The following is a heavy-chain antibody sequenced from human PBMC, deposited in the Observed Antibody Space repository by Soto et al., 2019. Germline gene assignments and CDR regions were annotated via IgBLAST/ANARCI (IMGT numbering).Heavy chain of an antibody. Sequence: GRSLRVSCRASGIYFSDYSMSWVRKAPRKGLEWVSSISTSGGRPYYADSVKGRFTISRDNSKNTLYLQMNSLRVEDTAVYYCAKDPDRYDYVWGTYRYIDHWGQGTLVTVS. CDR3: AKDPDRYDYVWGTYRYIDH. CDR2: ISTSGGRP. D-gene: IGHD3-16*02. V-gene: IGHV3-23*01. J-gene: IGHJ4*02. CDR1: GIYFSDYS.